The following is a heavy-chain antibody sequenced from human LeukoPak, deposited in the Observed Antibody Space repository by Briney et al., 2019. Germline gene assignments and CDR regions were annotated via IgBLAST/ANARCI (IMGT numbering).Heavy chain of an antibody. D-gene: IGHD3-22*01. V-gene: IGHV3-23*01. CDR2: IRSNGETT. J-gene: IGHJ4*02. Sequence: GGSLRLSCAASGFTFSSIAMTWVRQAPGKGLEWVSTIRSNGETTYNADSVKGRFAISRDNSKKTLYLQLNSLRVEDTAIYYCAKSHDSSGSDYWGQGTLVTVSS. CDR3: AKSHDSSGSDY. CDR1: GFTFSSIA.